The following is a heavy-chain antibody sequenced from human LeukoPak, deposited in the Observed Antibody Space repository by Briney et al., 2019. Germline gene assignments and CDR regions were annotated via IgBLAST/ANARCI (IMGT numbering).Heavy chain of an antibody. J-gene: IGHJ6*02. CDR1: GFTFSSYG. Sequence: PGRSLRLSCAASGFTFSSYGMHWVRQAPGKGLEWVAVISYDGSNKYYADSVKGRFTISRDNSKNTLYLQMNSLRAEDTAVYYCAKDHDHIYYYGMDVWGQGTTVTVSS. D-gene: IGHD1-14*01. V-gene: IGHV3-30*18. CDR3: AKDHDHIYYYGMDV. CDR2: ISYDGSNK.